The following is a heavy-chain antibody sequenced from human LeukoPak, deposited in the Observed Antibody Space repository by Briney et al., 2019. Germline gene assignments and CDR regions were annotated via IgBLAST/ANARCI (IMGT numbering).Heavy chain of an antibody. J-gene: IGHJ2*01. CDR3: AKEGKTWWDLPSGDWYFDL. CDR1: GFTFSSYG. Sequence: PGGSLRLSCAASGFTFSSYGMSWVRQAPGKGLEWVSAISGSGGSSYYADSVEGRFTMSRDNSKNTLYLQMNSLRAEDTAVYYCAKEGKTWWDLPSGDWYFDLWGRGTLVTVSS. CDR2: ISGSGGSS. V-gene: IGHV3-23*01. D-gene: IGHD1-26*01.